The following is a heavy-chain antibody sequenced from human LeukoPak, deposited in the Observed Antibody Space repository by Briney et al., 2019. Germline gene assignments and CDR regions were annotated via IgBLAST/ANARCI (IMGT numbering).Heavy chain of an antibody. J-gene: IGHJ4*02. CDR1: GFTFNKYA. Sequence: GGSLRLSCSASGFTFNKYAMHWVRQAPDKGLEYVSGVSNNGDSTYYADSVKGRFIISRVNSKNTLYLQMSSLRPEDTAAYYCVKGEVRGYKKRGVDYWGQGTLVTVSS. D-gene: IGHD5-18*01. V-gene: IGHV3-64D*06. CDR2: VSNNGDST. CDR3: VKGEVRGYKKRGVDY.